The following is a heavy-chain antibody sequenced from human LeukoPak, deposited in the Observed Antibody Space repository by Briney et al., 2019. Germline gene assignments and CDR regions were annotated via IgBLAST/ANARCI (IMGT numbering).Heavy chain of an antibody. V-gene: IGHV1-24*01. D-gene: IGHD3-22*01. Sequence: ASVKVSCKVSGYTLTELSMHWVRQAPGKGLEWMGGFDPEDAETIYAQNSQGTVTITEDTSTDTAYMELSSLRSEDTAVYYCATSLPASCITMIGDNYWGQGTLVTVSS. CDR1: GYTLTELS. J-gene: IGHJ4*02. CDR2: FDPEDAET. CDR3: ATSLPASCITMIGDNY.